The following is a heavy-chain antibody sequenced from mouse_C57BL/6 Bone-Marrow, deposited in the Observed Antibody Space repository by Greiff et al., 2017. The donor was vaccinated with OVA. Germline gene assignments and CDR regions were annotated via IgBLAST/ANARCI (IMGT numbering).Heavy chain of an antibody. V-gene: IGHV1-82*01. CDR2: IYPGDGDT. CDR3: ARLTTVGY. D-gene: IGHD1-1*01. CDR1: GYAFSSSW. Sequence: VKVVESGPELVKPGASVKISCKASGYAFSSSWMNWVKQRPGKGLEWIGRIYPGDGDTNYNGKFKGKATLTADKSSSTAYMQLSSLTSEDSAVYFCARLTTVGYWGQGTTLTVSS. J-gene: IGHJ2*01.